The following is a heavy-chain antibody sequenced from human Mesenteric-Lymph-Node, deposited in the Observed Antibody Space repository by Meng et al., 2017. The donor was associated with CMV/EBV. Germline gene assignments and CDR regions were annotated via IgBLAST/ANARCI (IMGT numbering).Heavy chain of an antibody. CDR2: INSDGSST. CDR3: ARVGIVVVPIAKRSVNWFDP. D-gene: IGHD2-2*01. Sequence: GESLKISCAASGFTFSSYWMHWVRQAPGKGLVWVSRINSDGSSTSYADSVKGRFTISRDNAKNTLYLQMNSLRAEDTAVYYCARVGIVVVPIAKRSVNWFDPWGQGTLVTVSS. CDR1: GFTFSSYW. J-gene: IGHJ5*02. V-gene: IGHV3-74*01.